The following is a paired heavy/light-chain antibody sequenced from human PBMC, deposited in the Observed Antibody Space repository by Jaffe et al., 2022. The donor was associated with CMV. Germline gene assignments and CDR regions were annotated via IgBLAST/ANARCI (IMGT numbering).Light chain of an antibody. CDR3: QQRSNWLRT. V-gene: IGKV3-11*01. CDR2: DAS. CDR1: QSVSSY. J-gene: IGKJ4*01. Sequence: EIVLTQSPATLSLSPGERATLSCRASQSVSSYLAWYQQKPGQAPRLLIYDASNRATGIPARFSGSGSGTDFTLTISSLEPEDFAVYYCQQRSNWLRTFGGGTKVEIK.
Heavy chain of an antibody. Sequence: QVQLVQSGAEVKKPGASVKVSCKASGYTFTSYDINWVRQATGQGLEWMGWMNPNSGNTGYAQKFQGRVTMTRNTSISTAYMELSSLRSEDTAVYYCATLLYSSSWYMSGYYYGMDVWGQGTTVTVSS. D-gene: IGHD6-13*01. J-gene: IGHJ6*02. V-gene: IGHV1-8*01. CDR3: ATLLYSSSWYMSGYYYGMDV. CDR2: MNPNSGNT. CDR1: GYTFTSYD.